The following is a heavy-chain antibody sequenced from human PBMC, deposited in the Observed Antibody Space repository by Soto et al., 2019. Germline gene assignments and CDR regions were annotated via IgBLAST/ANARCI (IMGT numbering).Heavy chain of an antibody. CDR1: GFTFSNAW. J-gene: IGHJ6*03. V-gene: IGHV3-15*01. CDR3: TTRYSTVTLYYYYDMDV. CDR2: IKSKTDGGTT. D-gene: IGHD4-17*01. Sequence: EVQLVESGGGLVKPGGSLRLSCAASGFTFSNAWMSWVRQAPGKGLEWVGRIKSKTDGGTTDYAAPVKGRFTISRDDSKNTLYLQMNSLKNEDTAVYYCTTRYSTVTLYYYYDMDVWGKGTTVTVSS.